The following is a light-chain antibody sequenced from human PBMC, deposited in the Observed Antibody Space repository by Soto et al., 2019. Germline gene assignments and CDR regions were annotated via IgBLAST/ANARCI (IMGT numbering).Light chain of an antibody. V-gene: IGLV2-14*01. Sequence: QSALTQPASVSGSPGQSITISCTGTSSDVGAYNYVSWYQQHPGKAPKLMLYEVNSRPSGVSSRFSGSKSGNTASLTISGLQGEDEADYYCSSFTGSSTPLVFGGGTKLTVL. CDR2: EVN. CDR3: SSFTGSSTPLV. J-gene: IGLJ2*01. CDR1: SSDVGAYNY.